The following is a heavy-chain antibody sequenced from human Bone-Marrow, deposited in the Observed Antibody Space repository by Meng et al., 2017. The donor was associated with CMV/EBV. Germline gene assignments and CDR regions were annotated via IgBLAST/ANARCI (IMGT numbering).Heavy chain of an antibody. CDR1: GFTFSDYY. J-gene: IGHJ4*02. V-gene: IGHV3-23*01. Sequence: GESLKISCAASGFTFSDYYMSWIRQAPGKGLEWVSGISGTGSGTYFADSVKGRFTISRDNSKNTLYLQMNSLRAEDTAVYYCAKVTGIAVAGTSGEDLDYWGQGTLVTVSS. CDR2: ISGTGSGT. D-gene: IGHD6-19*01. CDR3: AKVTGIAVAGTSGEDLDY.